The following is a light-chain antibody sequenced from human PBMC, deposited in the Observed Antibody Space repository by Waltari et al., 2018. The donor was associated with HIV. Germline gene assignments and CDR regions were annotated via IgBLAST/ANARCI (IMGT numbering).Light chain of an antibody. V-gene: IGKV1-9*01. J-gene: IGKJ4*01. Sequence: DIQLTQSPSFLSASVGDRVTIPCRASQGISSYLAWYQQKPGKAPKLLIYAASTLQSGVPSRFSGSGSGTECTLTISSLQPEDFATYYCQQLNSYPLTFGGGTKVEIK. CDR3: QQLNSYPLT. CDR1: QGISSY. CDR2: AAS.